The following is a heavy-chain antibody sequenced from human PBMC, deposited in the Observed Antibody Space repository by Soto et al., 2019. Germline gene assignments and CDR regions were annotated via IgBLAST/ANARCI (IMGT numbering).Heavy chain of an antibody. CDR3: ARDPSYSVYDLDY. J-gene: IGHJ4*02. V-gene: IGHV3-33*01. Sequence: QVQLVESGGGVVQPGRTLRLSCAASGFTFSSYGMHWVRQAPGKGLEWVSVTWYDGSNKYYAESVKGRFTISRDNSKNPLYLQMNSLRAEATAVYYCARDPSYSVYDLDYLGQVTLVTVSS. CDR2: TWYDGSNK. D-gene: IGHD5-12*01. CDR1: GFTFSSYG.